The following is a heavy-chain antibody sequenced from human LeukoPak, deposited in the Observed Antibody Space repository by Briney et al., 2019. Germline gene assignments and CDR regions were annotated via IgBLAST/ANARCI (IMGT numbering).Heavy chain of an antibody. CDR3: ARSVVVTALDY. J-gene: IGHJ4*02. CDR2: ISAYNGNT. Sequence: ASVKVSCKASGGTFSSYAISWVRQAPGQGLEWMGWISAYNGNTNYAQKLQGRVTMTTDTSTSTAYMELRSLRSDDTAVYYCARSVVVTALDYWGQGTLVTVSS. CDR1: GGTFSSYA. D-gene: IGHD2-21*02. V-gene: IGHV1-18*01.